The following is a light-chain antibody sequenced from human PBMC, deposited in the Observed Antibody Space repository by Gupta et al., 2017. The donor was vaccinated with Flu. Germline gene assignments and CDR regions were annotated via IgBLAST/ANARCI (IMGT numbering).Light chain of an antibody. J-gene: IGLJ3*02. V-gene: IGLV3-21*02. Sequence: DDDRPSGIPERISGSKSGNTATLTLSRVEAGDEADYYCQVWDSNSGRVFGGGTKLTVL. CDR2: DD. CDR3: QVWDSNSGRV.